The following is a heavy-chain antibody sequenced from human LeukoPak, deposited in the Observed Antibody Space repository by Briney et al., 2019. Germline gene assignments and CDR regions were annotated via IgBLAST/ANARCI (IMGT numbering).Heavy chain of an antibody. Sequence: GGSLRLSCAASGFTFSSYSMNWVRQAPGKGLEWVSSISSSSSYIYYAYSVKGRFTISRDNAKNSLYLQMNSLRAEDTAAYYCARGSYSSGWSFDYWGQGSLVTVSS. CDR2: ISSSSSYI. J-gene: IGHJ4*02. V-gene: IGHV3-21*01. D-gene: IGHD6-19*01. CDR1: GFTFSSYS. CDR3: ARGSYSSGWSFDY.